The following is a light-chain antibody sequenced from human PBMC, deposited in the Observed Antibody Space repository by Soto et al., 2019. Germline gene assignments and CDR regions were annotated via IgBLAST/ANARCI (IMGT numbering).Light chain of an antibody. CDR3: QQYNSYS. J-gene: IGKJ1*01. V-gene: IGKV1-5*01. CDR1: QSISSW. CDR2: HAS. Sequence: DIQMTQSPSSLSASVGDEVTITCRASQSISSWLAWYQQKPGTAPKLLIYHASTLESGVPSRFSGSGSGTEFTLTISSLQPDDFATYYCQQYNSYSFGQGTKVDIK.